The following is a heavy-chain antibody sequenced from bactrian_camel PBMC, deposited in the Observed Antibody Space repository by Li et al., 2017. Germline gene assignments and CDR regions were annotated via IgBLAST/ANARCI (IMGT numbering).Heavy chain of an antibody. Sequence: VQLVESGGGSVQHGGSLRLSCSASMFTYSRLCMAWFRQTPGKEREVVASLDSDGTTEYADSVKGRFTISQGNAENTLYLQMNSLKSEDTAVYYCVRDKISYYSDYETADFGYWGQGTQVTV. V-gene: IGHV3S67*01. CDR2: LDSDGTT. J-gene: IGHJ6*01. CDR1: MFTYSRLC. D-gene: IGHD4*01. CDR3: VRDKISYYSDYETADFGY.